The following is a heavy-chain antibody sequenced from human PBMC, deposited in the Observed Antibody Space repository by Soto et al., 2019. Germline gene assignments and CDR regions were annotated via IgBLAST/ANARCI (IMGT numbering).Heavy chain of an antibody. J-gene: IGHJ5*02. CDR1: GYTFTSCA. CDR2: INAGNGNT. Sequence: ASVKVSCKASGYTFTSCAMHWVRQAPGQRLEWMGWINAGNGNTKYSQKFQGRVTITRDTSASTAYMELSSLRSEDTAVYYCARAPTKVAAAGTSWFDPWGQGTLVTVSS. D-gene: IGHD6-13*01. V-gene: IGHV1-3*01. CDR3: ARAPTKVAAAGTSWFDP.